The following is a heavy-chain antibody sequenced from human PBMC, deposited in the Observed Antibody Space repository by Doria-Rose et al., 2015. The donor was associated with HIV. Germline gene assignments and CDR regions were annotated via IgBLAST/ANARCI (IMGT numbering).Heavy chain of an antibody. J-gene: IGHJ4*02. CDR2: IVTDDGR. D-gene: IGHD6-13*01. CDR3: ARIKSSRWYHKYYFDF. V-gene: IGHV2-26*01. CDR1: GVSLSSPGMG. Sequence: QITLKESGPVLVKPTETLTLTCTVSGVSLSSPGMGVSWIRQPPGKALEWLANIVTDDGRSYKPSLKSRLTISRGTSKSQVVLTMTDMDPVDTATYYCARIKSSRWYHKYYFDFWGQGTLVIVSA.